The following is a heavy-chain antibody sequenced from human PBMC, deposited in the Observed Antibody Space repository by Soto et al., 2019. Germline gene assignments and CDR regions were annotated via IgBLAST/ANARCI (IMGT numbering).Heavy chain of an antibody. CDR2: IYYSGTT. V-gene: IGHV4-59*02. CDR3: ARGYNWNYVFHYFDY. D-gene: IGHD1-7*01. J-gene: IGHJ4*02. CDR1: DDSVTGYY. Sequence: SETLSLTCTVSDDSVTGYYWSWIRQPPGKGLEWIGYIYYSGTTIYNPSLKSRLTISVDTSKNQFSLKLTSVTAADTAVYYCARGYNWNYVFHYFDYWGQGILVTVSS.